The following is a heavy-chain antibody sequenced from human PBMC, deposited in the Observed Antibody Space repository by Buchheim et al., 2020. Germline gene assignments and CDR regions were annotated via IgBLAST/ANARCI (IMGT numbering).Heavy chain of an antibody. D-gene: IGHD3-22*01. CDR2: IKQDGSEK. V-gene: IGHV3-7*03. J-gene: IGHJ4*02. CDR3: ARAYYDSSGYYGYYFDY. CDR1: GFTFSSYC. Sequence: EVQLVESGGGLVQPGGSLRLSCAASGFTFSSYCMSWVRQAPGKGLEWVANIKQDGSEKYYVDSVKGRFTISRDNAKNSLYLQMNSLRAEDTAVYYCARAYYDSSGYYGYYFDYWGQGTL.